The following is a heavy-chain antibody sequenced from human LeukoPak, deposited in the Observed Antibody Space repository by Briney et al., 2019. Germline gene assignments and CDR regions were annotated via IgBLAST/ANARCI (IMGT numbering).Heavy chain of an antibody. V-gene: IGHV4-59*01. J-gene: IGHJ5*02. D-gene: IGHD3-10*01. CDR2: IVYTGRT. CDR1: GGSIGSYY. Sequence: SETLSLNCTVSGGSIGSYYWSWVRQPPEKGLEWIGNIVYTGRTNYNPSLKSRVTISIDTSKNQFSLRLNSVTAADTAVYYCARDSWWDGSKTFSDWFGPWGQGTLVTVSS. CDR3: ARDSWWDGSKTFSDWFGP.